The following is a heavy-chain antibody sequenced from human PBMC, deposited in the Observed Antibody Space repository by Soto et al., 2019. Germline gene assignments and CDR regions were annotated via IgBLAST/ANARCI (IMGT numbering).Heavy chain of an antibody. CDR2: ISSTTNYI. V-gene: IGHV3-21*06. CDR3: ARESEDLTSNFAY. Sequence: GGSLRLSCAASGFTFTRYSMNWVRQAPGKGLEWVSSISSTTNYIYYGDSMKGRFTISRDNAKNSLYLEMNSLRAEDTAVYYCARESEDLTSNFAYWGQGTLATVPQ. CDR1: GFTFTRYS. J-gene: IGHJ4*02.